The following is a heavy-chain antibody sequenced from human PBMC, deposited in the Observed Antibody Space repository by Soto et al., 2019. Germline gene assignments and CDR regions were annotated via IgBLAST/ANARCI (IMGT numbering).Heavy chain of an antibody. CDR2: IYFSGST. Sequence: QVQLQESGPGLVKPSETLSLTCSVSGGSMNGYYWSWIRQTPGQGLEWLGFIYFSGSTRYNPSLMSRLTISLDKSKRQFSMSLSSVTAADTAVYYCARSLATPGTNIDFWGQGTLVTVSS. D-gene: IGHD6-13*01. CDR3: ARSLATPGTNIDF. V-gene: IGHV4-4*09. CDR1: GGSMNGYY. J-gene: IGHJ4*02.